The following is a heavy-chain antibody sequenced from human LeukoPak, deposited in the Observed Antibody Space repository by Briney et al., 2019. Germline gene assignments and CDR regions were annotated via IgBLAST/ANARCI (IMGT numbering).Heavy chain of an antibody. Sequence: ASVKVSCKASGYSFISTGISWVRQAPGQGLEWMGWIYVSSGETNYAHNLQGRVTMTPDTSTNTAYMELRNLKSDDTAVYYCTRDVGVTRFDSWGQGSLVTVSP. CDR1: GYSFISTG. CDR2: IYVSSGET. J-gene: IGHJ5*01. D-gene: IGHD1-26*01. V-gene: IGHV1-18*01. CDR3: TRDVGVTRFDS.